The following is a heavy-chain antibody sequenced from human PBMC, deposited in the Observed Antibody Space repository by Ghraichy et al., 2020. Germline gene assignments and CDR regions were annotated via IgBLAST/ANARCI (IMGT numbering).Heavy chain of an antibody. CDR3: ARGIIESGSRAMGYFDL. V-gene: IGHV4-34*01. J-gene: IGHJ5*02. CDR2: INHSGST. Sequence: SETLSLTCAVYGGSFSNDYWNWIRQPPGKGLEWIGEINHSGSTNYNPSLKSRVTISVDTSKNQFSLKLSSVTAADTAVYYCARGIIESGSRAMGYFDLWGQGTPVTVSS. CDR1: GGSFSNDY. D-gene: IGHD2-8*01.